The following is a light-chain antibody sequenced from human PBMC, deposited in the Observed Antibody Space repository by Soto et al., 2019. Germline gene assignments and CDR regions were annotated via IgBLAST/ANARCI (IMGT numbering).Light chain of an antibody. CDR2: GAS. CDR3: QQSFITPPLT. Sequence: DIQMTQSPSSLSASIGDRITITCRASQSISTYLNWYQQKPGKAPNLLIYGASTLQSGVPSRFSGRGSATAFTLTISSLQPEEFATYYCQQSFITPPLTFGGGTKVDIK. J-gene: IGKJ4*01. V-gene: IGKV1-39*01. CDR1: QSISTY.